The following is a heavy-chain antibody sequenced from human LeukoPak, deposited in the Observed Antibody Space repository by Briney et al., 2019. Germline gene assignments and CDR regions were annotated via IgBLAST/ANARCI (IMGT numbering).Heavy chain of an antibody. CDR3: ARFMVRGVSYYFDY. CDR1: GGSISSSSYY. CDR2: IYYSGST. V-gene: IGHV4-39*01. J-gene: IGHJ4*02. D-gene: IGHD3-10*01. Sequence: ETSETLSLTCTVSGGSISSSSYYWGWIRQPPGKGLEWIGSIYYSGSTYYNPSLKSRVTISVDTSKNQFSLKLSSVTAADTAVYYCARFMVRGVSYYFDYWGQGTLVAVSS.